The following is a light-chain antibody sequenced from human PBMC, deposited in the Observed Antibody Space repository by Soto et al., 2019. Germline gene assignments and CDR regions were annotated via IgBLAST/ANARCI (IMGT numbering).Light chain of an antibody. Sequence: EIVLTQSPGTLSLSPGERATLSCRASQSVSSNYLAWYQQKRGQAPRLLIYGASSRATGIPTRFSGSGSGTDFTLTISRLEPEDFAVYYCQQSNNWPYTFGQGTKLDIK. V-gene: IGKV3-20*01. J-gene: IGKJ2*01. CDR3: QQSNNWPYT. CDR1: QSVSSNY. CDR2: GAS.